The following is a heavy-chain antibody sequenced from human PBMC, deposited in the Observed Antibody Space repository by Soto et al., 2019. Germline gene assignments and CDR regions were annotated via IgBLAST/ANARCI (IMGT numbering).Heavy chain of an antibody. CDR3: ARERHAYYFYGMDY. J-gene: IGHJ6*02. CDR2: ISDDNGNT. Sequence: QGQLVQSGAEVKKPGASVKGSCKASVYTFTSYGIRWVRQDPGQGLEWMGWISDDNGNTNYAQKLQGRVNMTTDTSTSTDDMELRSLRSDDTAVYYCARERHAYYFYGMDYWGQGTTVTVSS. CDR1: VYTFTSYG. V-gene: IGHV1-18*01.